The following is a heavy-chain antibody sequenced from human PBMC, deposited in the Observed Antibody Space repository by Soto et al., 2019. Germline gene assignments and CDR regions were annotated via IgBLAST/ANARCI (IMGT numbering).Heavy chain of an antibody. CDR2: ISGSGGST. V-gene: IGHV3-23*01. D-gene: IGHD3-9*01. CDR1: GFTFSSYA. CDR3: AKERPVLRYFDWLLAPPWFDP. J-gene: IGHJ5*02. Sequence: GGSLRLSCAASGFTFSSYAMSWVRQAPGKGLEWVSAISGSGGSTYYADSVKGRFTISRDNSKNTLYLQMNSLRAEDTAVYYCAKERPVLRYFDWLLAPPWFDPWGQGTLVTVSS.